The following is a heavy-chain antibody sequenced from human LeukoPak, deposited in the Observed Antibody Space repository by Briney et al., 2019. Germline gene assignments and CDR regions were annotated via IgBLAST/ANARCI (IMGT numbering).Heavy chain of an antibody. Sequence: SETLSLTCTVSGASISCYFWSWIRQPPGEGLEWVGYVYHSGSTNYNPSLKSRVTISLDTSKTQFSLRLTSVTAADTAVYYCASQLGGTTFHWGQGTLVTVSS. D-gene: IGHD1-1*01. J-gene: IGHJ4*02. CDR2: VYHSGST. V-gene: IGHV4-59*01. CDR1: GASISCYF. CDR3: ASQLGGTTFH.